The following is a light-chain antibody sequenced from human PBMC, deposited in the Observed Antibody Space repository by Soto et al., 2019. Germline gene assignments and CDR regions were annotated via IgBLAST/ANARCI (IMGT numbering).Light chain of an antibody. Sequence: VLTQSPATLSLSPGERATLSCRASLDVNSYLAWYQQKPGQAPRLLIYDASNRAAGIPARFSGSGSGTEFTLTISSLQSEDFAVYYCQQYDNWITFGRGTRLEIK. CDR1: LDVNSY. V-gene: IGKV3D-15*01. J-gene: IGKJ5*01. CDR2: DAS. CDR3: QQYDNWIT.